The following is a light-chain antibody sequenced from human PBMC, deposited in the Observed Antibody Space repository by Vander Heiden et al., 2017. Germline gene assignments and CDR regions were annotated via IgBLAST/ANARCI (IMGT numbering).Light chain of an antibody. CDR2: KDN. V-gene: IGLV3-25*03. Sequence: SYELTHAPSVSVSTAQTARITFPGNALPNHSAYWYQQKPDQAPVVVIYKDNESPARIPGRFSGSRSGTTVTLTISGVQAEDEADYYCHSAASSGTYDVFGGGTKLTVL. J-gene: IGLJ3*02. CDR3: HSAASSGTYDV. CDR1: ALPNHS.